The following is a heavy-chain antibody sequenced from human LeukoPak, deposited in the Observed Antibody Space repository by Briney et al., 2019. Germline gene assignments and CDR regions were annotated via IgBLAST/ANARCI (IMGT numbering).Heavy chain of an antibody. V-gene: IGHV1-8*03. Sequence: ASVKVSCKASGGTFSSYAISWVRQATGQGLEWMGWMNPNSGNTGYAQKFQGRVTITRNTSISTAYMELSSLRSEDTAVYYCARGPAIGYSDYWGQGTLVTVSS. CDR1: GGTFSSYA. J-gene: IGHJ4*02. CDR2: MNPNSGNT. CDR3: ARGPAIGYSDY. D-gene: IGHD3-22*01.